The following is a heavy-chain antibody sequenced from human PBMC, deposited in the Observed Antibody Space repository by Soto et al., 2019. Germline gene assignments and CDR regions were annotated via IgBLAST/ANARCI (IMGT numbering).Heavy chain of an antibody. CDR1: GYSFTSYW. CDR2: IYPGDSDT. D-gene: IGHD3-16*01. J-gene: IGHJ6*02. CDR3: ASHNKGADYYYYGMDV. Sequence: GETLKISCKGSGYSFTSYWIGWVRQMPGKGLEWMGIIYPGDSDTRYSPSFQGQVTISADKSISTAYLQWSSLKASDTAMYYCASHNKGADYYYYGMDVWGQGTTVTVSS. V-gene: IGHV5-51*01.